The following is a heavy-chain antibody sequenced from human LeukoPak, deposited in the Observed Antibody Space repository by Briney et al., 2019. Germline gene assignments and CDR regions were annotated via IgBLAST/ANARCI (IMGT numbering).Heavy chain of an antibody. CDR2: INPSGGST. Sequence: ASVKVSCTASGYTFTSYYMHWVRQAPGQGLEWMGIINPSGGSTSYAQTFQGRVTMTRDTSPSTVYMELSSLRSEDTAVYYCARAWNMVRGVITKYYFDYWGQGTLVTVSS. V-gene: IGHV1-46*01. CDR3: ARAWNMVRGVITKYYFDY. D-gene: IGHD3-10*01. CDR1: GYTFTSYY. J-gene: IGHJ4*02.